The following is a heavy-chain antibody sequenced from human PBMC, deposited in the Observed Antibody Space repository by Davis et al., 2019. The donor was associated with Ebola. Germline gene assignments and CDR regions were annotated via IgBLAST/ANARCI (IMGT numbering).Heavy chain of an antibody. J-gene: IGHJ4*02. D-gene: IGHD3-10*01. V-gene: IGHV3-7*03. Sequence: GGSLRLSCAASGFRFSDYWMSWVRQAPGKGLEWVANIKYDGNEKYYVDSVKGRFTISRDNAKDSLNLQTNSLRDEDTAVYYCARDGMRLWYGVGTFDNWGQGTLVTVSS. CDR1: GFRFSDYW. CDR3: ARDGMRLWYGVGTFDN. CDR2: IKYDGNEK.